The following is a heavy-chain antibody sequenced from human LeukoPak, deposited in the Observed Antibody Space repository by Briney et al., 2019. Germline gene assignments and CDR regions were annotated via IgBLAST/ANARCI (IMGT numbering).Heavy chain of an antibody. V-gene: IGHV3-74*01. D-gene: IGHD3-10*01. Sequence: PGGSLSLSCAASGFTFSSYWMHWVRHAPGKVLVCVSRINSDGSSTNYADSVKGRFSISRDNAKNTLHLQMNSLRAEDTAVYYCARGARGSGTASDYWGQGTLVTVSS. CDR1: GFTFSSYW. CDR2: INSDGSST. CDR3: ARGARGSGTASDY. J-gene: IGHJ4*02.